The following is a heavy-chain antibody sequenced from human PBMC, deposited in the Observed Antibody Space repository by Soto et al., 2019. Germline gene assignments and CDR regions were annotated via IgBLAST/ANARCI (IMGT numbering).Heavy chain of an antibody. Sequence: QVQLQESGPGLVKPSQTLSLTCTVSGGSIRSEDYYWSWIRQPPGKDLEWIGYISYSGSTAYKSSLRNRVIISVDTSTNQVSLNLNSATAADTAVDYCASVRLVGSTTFDSWGQGTLVTVSS. D-gene: IGHD1-26*01. CDR2: ISYSGST. CDR1: GGSIRSEDYY. J-gene: IGHJ4*02. CDR3: ASVRLVGSTTFDS. V-gene: IGHV4-30-4*01.